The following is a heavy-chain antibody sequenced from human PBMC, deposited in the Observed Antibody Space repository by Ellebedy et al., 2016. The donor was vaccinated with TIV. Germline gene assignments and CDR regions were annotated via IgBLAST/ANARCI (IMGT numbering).Heavy chain of an antibody. D-gene: IGHD3-22*01. J-gene: IGHJ4*02. CDR3: ARRLPSPQYYYDSSGPTNTGFDY. CDR1: GFTFSSYW. Sequence: GESLKISCAASGFTFSSYWMSWVRQAPGKGLEWVANIKQDGSEKYYVDSVKGRFTISRDNAKNSLYLQMNSLRAEDTAVYYCARRLPSPQYYYDSSGPTNTGFDYWGQGTLVTVSS. V-gene: IGHV3-7*01. CDR2: IKQDGSEK.